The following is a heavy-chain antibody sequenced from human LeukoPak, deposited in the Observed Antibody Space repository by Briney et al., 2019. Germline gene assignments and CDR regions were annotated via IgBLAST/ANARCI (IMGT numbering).Heavy chain of an antibody. CDR1: GGSSSGYY. CDR2: INHSGST. D-gene: IGHD4-11*01. V-gene: IGHV4-34*01. J-gene: IGHJ6*02. CDR3: ARGDSNRYYYYYGMDV. Sequence: SETLSLTCAVYGGSSSGYYWSWIRQPPGKGLEWIGEINHSGSTNYNPSLKSRVTISVDTSKNQFSLKLSSVTAADTAVYYCARGDSNRYYYYYGMDVWGQGTTVTVSS.